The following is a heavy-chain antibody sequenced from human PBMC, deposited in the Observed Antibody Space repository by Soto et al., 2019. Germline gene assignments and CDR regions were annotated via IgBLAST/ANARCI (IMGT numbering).Heavy chain of an antibody. V-gene: IGHV4-34*01. Sequence: PSETLSLTCAVYGGSFSGYYWTWIRQPPGTGLEWIGEINHSGSTNYNPSLKSRVTISVDTSKNQFSLKLGSVTAADTAVYYCARRVDYVWGSYRYSPYFDYWGQGTLVTVSS. J-gene: IGHJ4*02. CDR2: INHSGST. CDR1: GGSFSGYY. D-gene: IGHD3-16*02. CDR3: ARRVDYVWGSYRYSPYFDY.